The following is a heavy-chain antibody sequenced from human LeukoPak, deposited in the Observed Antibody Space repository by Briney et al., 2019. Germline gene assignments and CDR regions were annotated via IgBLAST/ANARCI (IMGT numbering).Heavy chain of an antibody. CDR1: GFTFSSYA. D-gene: IGHD2/OR15-2a*01. CDR2: ISGSGGST. Sequence: AGGSLRLSCAASGFTFSSYAMSWVRQAPGKGLEWVSVISGSGGSTYYADSVKGRFTISRDNSKNTLYLQINSLRAEDTAVYYCSRLIIARTPFYFDYWGQGTLVTVSS. J-gene: IGHJ4*02. CDR3: SRLIIARTPFYFDY. V-gene: IGHV3-23*01.